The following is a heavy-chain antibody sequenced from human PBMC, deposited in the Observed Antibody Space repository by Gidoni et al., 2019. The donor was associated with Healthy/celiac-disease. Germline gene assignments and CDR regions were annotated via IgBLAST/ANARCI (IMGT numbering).Heavy chain of an antibody. V-gene: IGHV3-23*01. D-gene: IGHD6-19*01. J-gene: IGHJ2*01. CDR3: AKGGEDAVAGRDWYFDL. Sequence: EVQLLESGGGLVQPGGSLRLSCAASGFTFISYAMSWVRKAPGKGLEWVSAISGSGGSTYYADSVKGRFTISRDNSKNTLYLQMNSLRAEDTAVYYCAKGGEDAVAGRDWYFDLWGRGTLVTVSS. CDR2: ISGSGGST. CDR1: GFTFISYA.